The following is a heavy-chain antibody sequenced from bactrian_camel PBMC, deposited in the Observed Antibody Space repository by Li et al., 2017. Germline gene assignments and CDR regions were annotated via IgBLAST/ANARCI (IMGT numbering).Heavy chain of an antibody. V-gene: IGHV3S1*01. Sequence: HVQLVESGGGSVQAGGSLSLSCVPGYRYSDLYMAWFRQAPGKEREGVATIYHLGPPTYYSDSVKGRFTISKDNAKNTLYLQMDSLKPEDTAMYYCAASDAWYDCDFNSWGTGTQVTVS. J-gene: IGHJ6*01. D-gene: IGHD2*01. CDR1: GYRYSDLY. CDR3: AASDAWYDCDFNS. CDR2: IYHLGPPT.